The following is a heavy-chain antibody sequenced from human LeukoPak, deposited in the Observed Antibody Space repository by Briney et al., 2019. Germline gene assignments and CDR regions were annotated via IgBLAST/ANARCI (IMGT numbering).Heavy chain of an antibody. CDR2: ISGGGRTT. Sequence: GGSLRLSCAASGFTFSSDGMSWVRQAPGKGLGWVSTISGGGRTTYYSDSVKGRFTISRDNSKNTLFLQMNSLRAEDTAVYYCAKASTFGELNRPFDYWGQGTLVTVSS. V-gene: IGHV3-23*01. CDR1: GFTFSSDG. J-gene: IGHJ4*02. CDR3: AKASTFGELNRPFDY. D-gene: IGHD3-10*01.